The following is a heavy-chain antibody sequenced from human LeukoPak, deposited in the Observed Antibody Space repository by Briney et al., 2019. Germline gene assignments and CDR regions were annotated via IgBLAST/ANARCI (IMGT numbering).Heavy chain of an antibody. Sequence: ASVKVSCKASGGTFSXYXISWVRQAPGQGLEWXXXXIPIFGTXXXXXXXXXXXXXTAXXSTSTAYMELSSLRSEDTAVYYCARVTIFGVVINWFDPWGQGTLVTVSS. CDR2: XIPIFGTX. V-gene: IGHV1-69*13. D-gene: IGHD3-3*01. CDR3: ARVTIFGVVINWFDP. CDR1: GGTFSXYX. J-gene: IGHJ5*02.